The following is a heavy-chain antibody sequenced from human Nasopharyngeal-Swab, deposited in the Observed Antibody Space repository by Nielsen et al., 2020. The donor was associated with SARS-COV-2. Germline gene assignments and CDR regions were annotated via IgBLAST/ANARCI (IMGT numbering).Heavy chain of an antibody. Sequence: SETLSLTCTVSGGSFSSYYWSWIRQLPGKGLEWIGYIYYSGITNYNPSLNSRVTISVDTSTNQFSLKLSSVTAADTAVYYCARHVPMVTARGDAFDIWGQGTMVTVSS. D-gene: IGHD2-21*02. CDR3: ARHVPMVTARGDAFDI. CDR2: IYYSGIT. V-gene: IGHV4-59*08. J-gene: IGHJ3*02. CDR1: GGSFSSYY.